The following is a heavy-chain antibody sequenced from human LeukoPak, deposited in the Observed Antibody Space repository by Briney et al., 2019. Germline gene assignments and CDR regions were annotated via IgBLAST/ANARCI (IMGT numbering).Heavy chain of an antibody. D-gene: IGHD6-19*01. CDR2: INPSGGST. CDR1: GYTFTSYY. CDR3: ATSNEEWLVTFDY. V-gene: IGHV1-46*01. J-gene: IGHJ4*02. Sequence: VASVKVSCKASGYTFTSYYMHWVRQAPGQGLEWMGIINPSGGSTSYAQKFQGRVTMTRNTSTSTVYMELSSLRSEDTAVYYCATSNEEWLVTFDYWGQGTLVTVSS.